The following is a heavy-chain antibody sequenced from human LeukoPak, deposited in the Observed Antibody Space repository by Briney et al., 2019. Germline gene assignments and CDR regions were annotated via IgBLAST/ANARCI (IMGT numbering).Heavy chain of an antibody. J-gene: IGHJ4*02. D-gene: IGHD6-19*01. CDR1: GFTFSSYV. Sequence: GGSLRLSCAASGFTFSSYVMHWVRQAPGKGLEWVAVIWYDGSNKYYADSVKGRFTISRDNSKNTLYLQMNSLRAEDTAVYYCAREKGDSSGWYRGYFDYWGQGTLVTVSS. CDR3: AREKGDSSGWYRGYFDY. CDR2: IWYDGSNK. V-gene: IGHV3-33*01.